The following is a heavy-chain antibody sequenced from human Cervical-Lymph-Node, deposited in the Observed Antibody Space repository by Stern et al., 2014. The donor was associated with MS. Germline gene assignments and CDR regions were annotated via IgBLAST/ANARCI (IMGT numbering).Heavy chain of an antibody. CDR1: GDSITSDTW. D-gene: IGHD5-12*01. CDR3: ARASLGGYDWFDP. CDR2: IHHSGTT. J-gene: IGHJ5*02. Sequence: QVQLQESGPGLVKASGTLSLTCAVSGDSITSDTWWSWVRQPPRKGLEWIGEIHHSGTTNYNPSLESRLTISLDQSQNQFSLNLTSVTAADTAVYYCARASLGGYDWFDPWGQGTLVTVSS. V-gene: IGHV4-4*02.